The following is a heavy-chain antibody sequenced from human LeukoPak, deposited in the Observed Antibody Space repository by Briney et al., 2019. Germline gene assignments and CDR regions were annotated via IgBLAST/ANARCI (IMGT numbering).Heavy chain of an antibody. CDR3: ARAKAAAGQYYFDY. CDR2: IYYSGST. D-gene: IGHD6-13*01. V-gene: IGHV4-34*01. J-gene: IGHJ4*02. CDR1: GGSFSGYY. Sequence: SETLSLTCAVYGGSFSGYYWSWIRQPPGKGLEWIGSIYYSGSTYYSPSLKSRVTISVDTSNNQFSLRLSSVTAADTAVYYCARAKAAAGQYYFDYWGQGTLVTVSS.